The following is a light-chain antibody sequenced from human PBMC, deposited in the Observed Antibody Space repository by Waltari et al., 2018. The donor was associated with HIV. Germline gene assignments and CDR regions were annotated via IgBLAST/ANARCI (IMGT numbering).Light chain of an antibody. CDR2: EVN. CDR1: SSDIGYFDY. J-gene: IGLJ1*01. Sequence: QSALTQPRSVSGSPGQSVPISCTGTSSDIGYFDYVSWYQQYPGKAPQVIIYEVNQRPSGVPDRFTGSKSGITASLTISGLQGEDEADYYCCSYAGAYTYVFGTGTKVNVL. V-gene: IGLV2-11*01. CDR3: CSYAGAYTYV.